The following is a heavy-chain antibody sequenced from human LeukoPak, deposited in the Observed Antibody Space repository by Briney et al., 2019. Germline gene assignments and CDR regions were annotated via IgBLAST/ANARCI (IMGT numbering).Heavy chain of an antibody. CDR3: ARHDYDILTGYYPHYGMDV. V-gene: IGHV1-18*01. Sequence: ASVKVSCKASGYTFTSYGISWVRQAPGQGLEWMGWISAYNGNTNYAQKLQGRVTMTTDTSTSTAYMELRSLRSDDTAVYYRARHDYDILTGYYPHYGMDVWGQGTTVTVSS. CDR1: GYTFTSYG. J-gene: IGHJ6*02. D-gene: IGHD3-9*01. CDR2: ISAYNGNT.